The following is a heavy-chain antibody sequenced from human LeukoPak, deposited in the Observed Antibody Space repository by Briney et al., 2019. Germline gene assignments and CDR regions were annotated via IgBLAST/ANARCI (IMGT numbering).Heavy chain of an antibody. J-gene: IGHJ6*02. CDR2: MNPNSGNT. V-gene: IGHV1-8*01. CDR3: ASNSSSWYGGYYYGMDV. CDR1: GYTFTSYD. Sequence: GASVKASCKASGYTFTSYDINWVRQATGQGLEWMGWMNPNSGNTGYAQKFQGRVTMTRNTSISTAYMELSSLRSEDTAVYYCASNSSSWYGGYYYGMDVWGQGTTVTVSS. D-gene: IGHD6-13*01.